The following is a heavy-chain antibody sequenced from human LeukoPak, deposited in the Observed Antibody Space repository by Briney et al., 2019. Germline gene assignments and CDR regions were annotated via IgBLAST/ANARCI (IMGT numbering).Heavy chain of an antibody. CDR2: ISSSGST. Sequence: PSGTLSLTCTVSGDSISSGDYYWSWIRQPAGKGLEWIGRISSSGSTNYNPSLKSRVTISVDKSKNQFSLKLSSVTAADTAVYYCARVFTAARLRHFDSWGQGTLVTVSS. D-gene: IGHD6-6*01. J-gene: IGHJ4*02. CDR1: GDSISSGDYY. V-gene: IGHV4-61*02. CDR3: ARVFTAARLRHFDS.